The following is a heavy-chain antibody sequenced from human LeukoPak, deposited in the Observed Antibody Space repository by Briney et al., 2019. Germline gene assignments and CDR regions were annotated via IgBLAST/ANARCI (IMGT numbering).Heavy chain of an antibody. CDR2: IYYSGNT. V-gene: IGHV4-39*07. J-gene: IGHJ4*02. CDR3: ARERPRYCGGDCYSYPFDY. D-gene: IGHD2-21*02. CDR1: GGSIRSTTYY. Sequence: PSETLSLTCSVSGGSIRSTTYYWGWIRQPPGKGLEWIGSIYYSGNTYYSPSLMSRVTISVDTSKNQFSLNLSSVTAADTAVYYCARERPRYCGGDCYSYPFDYWGQGTLVTVSS.